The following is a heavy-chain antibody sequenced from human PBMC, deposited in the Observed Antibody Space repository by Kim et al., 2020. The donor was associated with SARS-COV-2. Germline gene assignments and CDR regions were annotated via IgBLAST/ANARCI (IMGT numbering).Heavy chain of an antibody. D-gene: IGHD6-19*01. CDR2: IYSAGST. J-gene: IGHJ4*02. Sequence: GGSLRLSCAVSGFSVINNPMTWVRQAPGKGLEWVSVIYSAGSTYYADSVKGRFTIYRDNVKNTLYLQMNSLRAEDTAVYFCGRGTASHSSGWYTFDYWGQGTLVTVSS. V-gene: IGHV3-53*01. CDR1: GFSVINNP. CDR3: GRGTASHSSGWYTFDY.